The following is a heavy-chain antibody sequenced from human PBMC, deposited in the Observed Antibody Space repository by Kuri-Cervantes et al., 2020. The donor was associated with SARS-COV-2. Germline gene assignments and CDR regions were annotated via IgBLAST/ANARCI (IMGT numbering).Heavy chain of an antibody. Sequence: GESLKISCAASGFTFSSYWMSWARQAPGKGLEWVANIKQDGSEKYYVDSVKGRLTISRDNAKNSLYLQMNSLRAEDTAVYYCARVRYHYDRSGSHRYMDVWGKGTTVTVSS. CDR1: GFTFSSYW. CDR2: IKQDGSEK. D-gene: IGHD3-22*01. CDR3: ARVRYHYDRSGSHRYMDV. J-gene: IGHJ6*03. V-gene: IGHV3-7*03.